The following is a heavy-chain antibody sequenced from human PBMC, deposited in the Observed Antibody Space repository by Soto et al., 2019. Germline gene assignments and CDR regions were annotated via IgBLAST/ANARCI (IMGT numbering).Heavy chain of an antibody. CDR2: ISAYNGNT. Sequence: ASVKVSCKASGYTFTSYGISWVRRAPGQGLEWMGWISAYNGNTNYAQKLQGRVTMTTDTSTSTAYMELRSLRSDDTAVYYCARDWGYGEYSYAFDIWGQGTMVTVSS. V-gene: IGHV1-18*01. CDR3: ARDWGYGEYSYAFDI. CDR1: GYTFTSYG. D-gene: IGHD4-17*01. J-gene: IGHJ3*02.